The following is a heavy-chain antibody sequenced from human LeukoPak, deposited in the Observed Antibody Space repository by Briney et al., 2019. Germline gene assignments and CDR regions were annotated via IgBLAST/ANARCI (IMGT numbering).Heavy chain of an antibody. CDR1: GGSISGDY. Sequence: SETLSLTCDVSGGSISGDYWSWIRQTAGKGLEWIGRVHTSGSTNYNPSLTSRLTLSQDTPKNQFYLRLTSVTAADTAVYYCARDGGTYRNFDYWGQGTLVTVSS. J-gene: IGHJ4*02. D-gene: IGHD1-14*01. V-gene: IGHV4-4*07. CDR2: VHTSGST. CDR3: ARDGGTYRNFDY.